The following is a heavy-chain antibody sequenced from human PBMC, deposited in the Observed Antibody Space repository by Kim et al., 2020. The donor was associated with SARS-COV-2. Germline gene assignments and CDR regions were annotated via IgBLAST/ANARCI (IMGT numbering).Heavy chain of an antibody. CDR2: IRGNGDST. CDR3: AKATLGWAFDY. Sequence: GGSLRLSCAASGFTFSSTAMTWVRQAPGKGLEWVSSIRGNGDSTVYADSVKGRFTISRDSSDNTLYLQMDSLRADDTAVYYCAKATLGWAFDYWGQGTLVAVSS. V-gene: IGHV3-23*01. D-gene: IGHD1-26*01. CDR1: GFTFSSTA. J-gene: IGHJ4*02.